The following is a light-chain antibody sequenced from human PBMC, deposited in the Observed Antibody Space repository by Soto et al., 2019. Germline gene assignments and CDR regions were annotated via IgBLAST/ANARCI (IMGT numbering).Light chain of an antibody. CDR3: GAWDDSLNGVV. V-gene: IGLV1-44*01. CDR2: SNN. CDR1: SSNIGSNT. Sequence: QSVLTQPPSASGTPGQRVTISCSGSSSNIGSNTVNWYQQLPGTAPKLLIYSNNQRPSGVPDRFSGSKSGTSASLAFSGLQSEDEADYYCGAWDDSLNGVVFSGGTKLTVL. J-gene: IGLJ2*01.